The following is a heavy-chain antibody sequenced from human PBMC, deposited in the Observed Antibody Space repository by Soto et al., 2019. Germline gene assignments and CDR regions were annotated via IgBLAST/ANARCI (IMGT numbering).Heavy chain of an antibody. V-gene: IGHV3-23*04. D-gene: IGHD1-26*01. CDR1: GFIFGDHV. J-gene: IGHJ5*02. Sequence: EVQLVESGGRLVQRGGSLRLSCSGSGFIFGDHVMDWVRQAPGKGLEWVAGISGSGNSPFFRDSVKGRFTISRDNSKNTVYLEMNNLRDEESAMYFCARGTHSYSGSHELDAGGLGTLVTVSS. CDR3: ARGTHSYSGSHELDA. CDR2: ISGSGNSP.